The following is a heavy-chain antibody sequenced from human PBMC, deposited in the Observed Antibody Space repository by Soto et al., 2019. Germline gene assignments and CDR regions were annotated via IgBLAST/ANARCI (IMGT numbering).Heavy chain of an antibody. J-gene: IGHJ6*02. CDR3: ARDRLIVVVPAATAHGMDV. Sequence: ASVKVSCKASGYSFTDYHIHWVRQAPGQGLEWLGRINPSGGSTSYAQKFQGRVTMTRDTSTSTVYMELSSLRSEDTAVYYCARDRLIVVVPAATAHGMDVWGQGTTVTVSS. V-gene: IGHV1-46*01. CDR2: INPSGGST. CDR1: GYSFTDYH. D-gene: IGHD2-2*01.